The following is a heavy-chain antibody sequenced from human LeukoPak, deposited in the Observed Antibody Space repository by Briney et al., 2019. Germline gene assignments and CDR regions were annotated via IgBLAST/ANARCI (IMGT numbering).Heavy chain of an antibody. CDR3: ARGRGATIEYDY. CDR1: GYSISSGYY. J-gene: IGHJ4*02. Sequence: SETLSLTCTVSGYSISSGYYWGWIRQPPGKGLEWIGSIYHSGSTYYNPSLKSRVTISVDTSKNQFSLKLSSVTAADTAVYHCARGRGATIEYDYWGQGTLVTVSS. V-gene: IGHV4-38-2*02. D-gene: IGHD1-26*01. CDR2: IYHSGST.